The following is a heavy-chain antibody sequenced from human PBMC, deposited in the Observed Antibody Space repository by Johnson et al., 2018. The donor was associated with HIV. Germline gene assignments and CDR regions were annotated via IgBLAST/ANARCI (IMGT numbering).Heavy chain of an antibody. V-gene: IGHV3-30-3*01. CDR3: ARRLAQGSPIEYYVGAFDI. CDR1: GFTFSSYA. D-gene: IGHD3-10*02. J-gene: IGHJ3*02. Sequence: VQLVESGGGVVQPGRSLRLSCAASGFTFSSYAMHWVRQAPGKGLEWVAVISYDGSNKYYADSVKGRLTISRDNSKNTLYLQMNSMRAEDTAVYYCARRLAQGSPIEYYVGAFDIWGQGTMVTVSS. CDR2: ISYDGSNK.